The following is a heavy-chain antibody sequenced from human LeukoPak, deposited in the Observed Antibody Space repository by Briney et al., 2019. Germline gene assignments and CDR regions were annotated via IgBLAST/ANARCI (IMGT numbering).Heavy chain of an antibody. D-gene: IGHD5-24*01. V-gene: IGHV3-30*18. CDR3: ANGRDGYNYFDY. CDR2: ISYDGSNK. CDR1: GFTFSSYG. Sequence: PGGSLRLSCAASGFTFSSYGMHWVRQAPGKGLDWVAVISYDGSNKYYADSVKGRFTISRDNSKNTLYLQMNSLRTEDTAVYYCANGRDGYNYFDYWGQGTLVTVSS. J-gene: IGHJ4*02.